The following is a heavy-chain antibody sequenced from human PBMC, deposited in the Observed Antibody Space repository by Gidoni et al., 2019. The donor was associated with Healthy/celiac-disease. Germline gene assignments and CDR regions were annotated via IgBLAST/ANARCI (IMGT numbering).Heavy chain of an antibody. D-gene: IGHD6-6*01. CDR2: INPNSGGT. CDR3: ARPTEYSSSPGYRAYYYYGMDV. CDR1: GYTFTGYY. J-gene: IGHJ6*02. V-gene: IGHV1-2*02. Sequence: QVQLVQSGAEVKKPGASVKVSCKASGYTFTGYYMHSVRQAPGQGLEWMGWINPNSGGTNYAQKFQGRVTMTRDTSISTAYMELSRLRSDDTAVYYCARPTEYSSSPGYRAYYYYGMDVWGQGTTVTVSS.